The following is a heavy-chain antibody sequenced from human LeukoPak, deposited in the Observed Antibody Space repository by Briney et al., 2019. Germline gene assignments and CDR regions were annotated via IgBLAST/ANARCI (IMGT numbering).Heavy chain of an antibody. Sequence: GGSLRLSCGASGFTFSSYWMSWVRKAPGKGLEWVANIKQDGSEKYYVDSVKGRFTISRDNAKNSLYLQMNSLRAEDTAVYYCARGDFWSGYPAYYYYYMDVWGKGTTVTVSS. CDR1: GFTFSSYW. V-gene: IGHV3-7*01. D-gene: IGHD3-3*01. CDR3: ARGDFWSGYPAYYYYYMDV. J-gene: IGHJ6*03. CDR2: IKQDGSEK.